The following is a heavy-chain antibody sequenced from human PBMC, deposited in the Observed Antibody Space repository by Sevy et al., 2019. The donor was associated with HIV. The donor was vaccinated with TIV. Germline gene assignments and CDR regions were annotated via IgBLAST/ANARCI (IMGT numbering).Heavy chain of an antibody. D-gene: IGHD3-16*01. CDR3: ARGVGGPGVRITFGGVKYGFDF. V-gene: IGHV4-30-4*01. CDR1: GGSITTADYY. CDR2: IHHTWNT. J-gene: IGHJ3*01. Sequence: SETLSLTCTVSGGSITTADYYWSWIRQTPGKGLEWIGYIHHTWNTYYHPSLKSRVSSISVDTSKNQFSLKLSSMTAADTAVYYCARGVGGPGVRITFGGVKYGFDFWGQGRMVTVSS.